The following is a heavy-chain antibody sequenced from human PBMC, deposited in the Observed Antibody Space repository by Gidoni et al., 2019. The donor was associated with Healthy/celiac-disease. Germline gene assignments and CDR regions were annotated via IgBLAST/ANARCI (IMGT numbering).Heavy chain of an antibody. CDR2: ISCSGGST. D-gene: IGHD2-21*02. J-gene: IGHJ4*02. V-gene: IGHV3-23*01. Sequence: EVQLLESGGGLVQPGGSLRPSCAASGFTFGSYAMSWVRQAPGKGLELVSAISCSGGSTYYADSVKGRFTISRDNSKNTLYLQMNSLRAEDTAVYYCAKGSPDAAGLLFPPFDYWGQGTLVTVSS. CDR3: AKGSPDAAGLLFPPFDY. CDR1: GFTFGSYA.